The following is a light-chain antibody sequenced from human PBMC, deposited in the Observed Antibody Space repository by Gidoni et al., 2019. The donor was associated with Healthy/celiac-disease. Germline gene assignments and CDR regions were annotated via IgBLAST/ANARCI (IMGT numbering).Light chain of an antibody. V-gene: IGKV3-20*01. CDR3: QQYGSSPPWT. CDR2: GAS. Sequence: EIVLTPSPGTLSLSPGERATLSCRASQSVSSSYLAWYQQKPGQAPRLLIYGASSRATGIPDRFSGSGSGTDFTLTISRLDPEDFAVYYCQQYGSSPPWTFXQXTKVEIK. CDR1: QSVSSSY. J-gene: IGKJ1*01.